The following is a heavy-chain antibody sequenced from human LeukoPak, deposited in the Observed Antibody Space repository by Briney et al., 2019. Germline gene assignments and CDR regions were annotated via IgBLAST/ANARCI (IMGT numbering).Heavy chain of an antibody. Sequence: PGGSLRLSCAASGFTVSSNYMSWVRQAPGKGLEWVSAISGSGGSTYYADSVKGRFTISRDNSKNTLYLQMNSLRAEDTAVYYCAKDLERSRLIQLGAPTYWGQGTLVTVSS. CDR1: GFTVSSNY. D-gene: IGHD1-1*01. V-gene: IGHV3-23*01. CDR3: AKDLERSRLIQLGAPTY. J-gene: IGHJ4*02. CDR2: ISGSGGST.